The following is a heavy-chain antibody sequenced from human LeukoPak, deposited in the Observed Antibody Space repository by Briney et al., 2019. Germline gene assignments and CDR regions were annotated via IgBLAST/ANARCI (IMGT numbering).Heavy chain of an antibody. J-gene: IGHJ3*02. CDR2: INPDTGGT. CDR3: AGGRGYREVMDALDI. CDR1: GYTFTGYY. V-gene: IGHV1-2*02. Sequence: ASVKVSCKASGYTFTGYYMHWVRQAPGQQLEWMGGINPDTGGTNYAQKFQGRVTMTRDTSISTAYMELSRLRSDDTAVYYCAGGRGYREVMDALDIWGQGTMVTVSS. D-gene: IGHD5-18*01.